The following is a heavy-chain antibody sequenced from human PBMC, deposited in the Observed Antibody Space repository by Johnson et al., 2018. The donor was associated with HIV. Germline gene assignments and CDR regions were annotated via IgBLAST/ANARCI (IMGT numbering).Heavy chain of an antibody. CDR1: GFTFINAW. J-gene: IGHJ3*02. Sequence: VQLVESGGNLVKPGGSLRLSCAASGFTFINAWMSWVRQAPGKGLEWVGRIYSKTDGGTTEYAAPVKGRFTISRDDSKNTLFLQMNSLKSEDTAVYYCATDQVGQGYGGKSHIWGQGTMVTVSS. D-gene: IGHD3-16*01. CDR3: ATDQVGQGYGGKSHI. CDR2: IYSKTDGGTT. V-gene: IGHV3-15*01.